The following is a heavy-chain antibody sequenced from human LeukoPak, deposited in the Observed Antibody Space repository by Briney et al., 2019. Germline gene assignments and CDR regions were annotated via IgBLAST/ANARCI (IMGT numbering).Heavy chain of an antibody. J-gene: IGHJ4*02. D-gene: IGHD1-26*01. CDR1: GFTFSTYA. Sequence: QTGGSLRLSCAASGFTFSTYAVNWVRQAPGKGLEWVSAITGSGGSTYYADSVKGRFTISRDNSKNTLYLQMNSLRAEDTAVYYCAKVGSGSRITYIDYWGQGTLVTVSS. CDR2: ITGSGGST. CDR3: AKVGSGSRITYIDY. V-gene: IGHV3-23*01.